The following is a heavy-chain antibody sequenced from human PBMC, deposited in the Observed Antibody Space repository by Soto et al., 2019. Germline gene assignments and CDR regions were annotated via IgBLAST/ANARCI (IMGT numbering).Heavy chain of an antibody. J-gene: IGHJ4*02. CDR1: GFTFSSYG. Sequence: PGGSLRLSCVVSGFTFSSYGMHWVRQAPGKGLEWVAVIPYDGSHTYYADSVKGRFTISRDNSKNTLYLQVDSLRAEDTAVYYCAKLLVLEGEVQDFDYWGQGTLVTVSS. CDR2: IPYDGSHT. D-gene: IGHD3-3*01. V-gene: IGHV3-30*18. CDR3: AKLLVLEGEVQDFDY.